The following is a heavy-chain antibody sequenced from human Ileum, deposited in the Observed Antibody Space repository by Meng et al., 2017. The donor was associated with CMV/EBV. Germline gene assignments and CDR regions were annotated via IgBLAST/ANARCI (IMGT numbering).Heavy chain of an antibody. CDR2: INGNGVTT. Sequence: GESLKISCATSGFTFSSYSMSWVRQAPGKGLEWVLSINGNGVTTHYVDSVKGRFTVSRDNSKNTLYLQMNSLRAEDTAIYYCAKCITDCLTRAFEMWGQGTMVTVSS. D-gene: IGHD3-10*01. J-gene: IGHJ3*02. CDR1: GFTFSSYS. V-gene: IGHV3-23*01. CDR3: AKCITDCLTRAFEM.